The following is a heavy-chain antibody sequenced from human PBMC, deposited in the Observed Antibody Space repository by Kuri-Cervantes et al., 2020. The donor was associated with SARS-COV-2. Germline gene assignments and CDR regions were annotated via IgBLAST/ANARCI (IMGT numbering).Heavy chain of an antibody. CDR3: GRPNWGLDY. CDR2: ISSSGSTI. J-gene: IGHJ4*02. V-gene: IGHV3-11*04. Sequence: GEALNISCASSEFTFSDYYMSWIRQAPGKGLEWVSYISSSGSTIYYADSVKGRFTISRDNAKNSLYLQMNSLRAEDTAVYYCGRPNWGLDYWGQGTLVTVSS. CDR1: EFTFSDYY. D-gene: IGHD7-27*01.